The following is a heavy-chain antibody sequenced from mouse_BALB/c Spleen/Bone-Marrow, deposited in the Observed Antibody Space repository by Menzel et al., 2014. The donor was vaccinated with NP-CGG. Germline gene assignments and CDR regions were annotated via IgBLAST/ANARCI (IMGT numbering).Heavy chain of an antibody. D-gene: IGHD1-1*01. CDR2: ISTYSGNT. Sequence: VKLQESGPELVRPGVSVKISCKGSGYTFTDYAMHWVKRSHAKSLEWIGVISTYSGNTNYNQKFKGKATVTVDKSSSTAYMELARLTSEDSAIYYCARGATVVATNFDYWGQGTTLTVSS. CDR3: ARGATVVATNFDY. V-gene: IGHV1-67*01. J-gene: IGHJ2*01. CDR1: GYTFTDYA.